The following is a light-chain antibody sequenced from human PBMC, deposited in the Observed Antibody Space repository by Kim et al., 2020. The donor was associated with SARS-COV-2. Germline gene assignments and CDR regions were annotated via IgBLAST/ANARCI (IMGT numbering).Light chain of an antibody. V-gene: IGLV6-57*03. Sequence: NFMLTQPHSVSESPGKTVTISCTRSSGSIASNYVQWYQQRPGSAPTTVIYEDNQRPSEVPDRFSGSIDSSSNSASLTISGLKTEDEADYYCQSYDSSNRWVFGGGTKLTVL. J-gene: IGLJ3*02. CDR1: SGSIASNY. CDR2: EDN. CDR3: QSYDSSNRWV.